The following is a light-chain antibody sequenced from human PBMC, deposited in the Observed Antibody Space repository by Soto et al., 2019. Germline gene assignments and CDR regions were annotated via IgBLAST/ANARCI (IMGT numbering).Light chain of an antibody. V-gene: IGLV1-44*01. CDR2: SNN. CDR3: AAWDDSLNVFYV. Sequence: QSVLTQPPSASGTPGQRVTISCSGSSSNIGSNTVNWYQQPPGTAPKLLIYSNNQRPSGVPDRLSGSKSGTSASLAISGLQSEDEADYYCAAWDDSLNVFYVFGTGTKVTVL. CDR1: SSNIGSNT. J-gene: IGLJ1*01.